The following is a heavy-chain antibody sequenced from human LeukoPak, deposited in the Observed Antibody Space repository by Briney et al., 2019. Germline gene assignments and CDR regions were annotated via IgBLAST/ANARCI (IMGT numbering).Heavy chain of an antibody. Sequence: GGSLRLSCAASGLTVSTNYMSWVRQAPGKGLEWVSAISGSGGSTYYADSVKGRFTISRDNSKNTLYLQMNSLRAEDTAVYYCANYEEPWGQGTLVTVSS. J-gene: IGHJ4*02. CDR3: ANYEEP. CDR1: GLTVSTNY. CDR2: ISGSGGST. V-gene: IGHV3-23*01. D-gene: IGHD5-12*01.